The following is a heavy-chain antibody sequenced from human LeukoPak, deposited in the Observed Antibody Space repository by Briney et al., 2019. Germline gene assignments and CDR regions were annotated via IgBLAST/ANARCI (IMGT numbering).Heavy chain of an antibody. J-gene: IGHJ3*02. D-gene: IGHD3-10*01. V-gene: IGHV1-69*05. CDR1: GGTFSSYT. Sequence: GASVKVSCKASGGTFSSYTISWVRQAPGQGLEWMGRIIPIFGTANYAQKFQGRVTITTDESTSTAYMGLSSLRSEDTAVYYCARDTGYYYGSGRPADAFDIWGQGTMVTVSS. CDR2: IIPIFGTA. CDR3: ARDTGYYYGSGRPADAFDI.